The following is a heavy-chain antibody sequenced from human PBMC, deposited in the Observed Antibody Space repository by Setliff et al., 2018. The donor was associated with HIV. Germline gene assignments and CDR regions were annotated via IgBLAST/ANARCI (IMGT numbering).Heavy chain of an antibody. V-gene: IGHV4-59*01. J-gene: IGHJ3*02. CDR1: GVSITYNY. CDR3: ARVGHETGGAFDN. D-gene: IGHD3-16*01. CDR2: IHYSGAT. Sequence: TLSLTCTVSGVSITYNYWTWIRQPPGKGPEWIGYIHYSGATAFNPSLNSRVTMSMDPSKNQVSLKMTSVTAADTAAYYCARVGHETGGAFDNWGQGTTVTVSS.